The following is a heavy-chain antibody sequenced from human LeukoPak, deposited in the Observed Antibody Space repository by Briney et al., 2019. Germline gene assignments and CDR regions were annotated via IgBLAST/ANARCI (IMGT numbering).Heavy chain of an antibody. CDR2: INPNSGGT. CDR3: ASSLTGTTLDY. V-gene: IGHV1-2*02. J-gene: IGHJ4*02. Sequence: ASVKVSCKASGYTFTGYYLHWVRQAPGQGLEWMGWINPNSGGTNCAQKFQGRVTMTRDTSISTAYMELSSLRSDDTAVYCCASSLTGTTLDYWGQGTLVTVSS. D-gene: IGHD1/OR15-1a*01. CDR1: GYTFTGYY.